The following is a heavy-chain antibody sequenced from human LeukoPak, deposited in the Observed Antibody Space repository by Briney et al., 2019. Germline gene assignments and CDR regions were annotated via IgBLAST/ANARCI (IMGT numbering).Heavy chain of an antibody. Sequence: SETLCLTCTASGVSISSYYWSWIRQPAGKGLEWIGRIYTSGSTNYNPSLKSRVTMSVDTSKNQFSLKLSSVTAADTAVYYCARARYDSSGRDAFDIWGQGTMVTVSS. CDR3: ARARYDSSGRDAFDI. CDR2: IYTSGST. CDR1: GVSISSYY. J-gene: IGHJ3*02. V-gene: IGHV4-4*07. D-gene: IGHD3-22*01.